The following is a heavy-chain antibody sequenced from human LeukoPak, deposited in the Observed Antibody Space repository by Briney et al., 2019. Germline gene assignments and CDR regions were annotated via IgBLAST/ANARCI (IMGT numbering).Heavy chain of an antibody. J-gene: IGHJ6*03. Sequence: SVKVSCKASGGTFSSYAISWVRQAPGQGLEWRGGIIPIFGTANYAQKFQGRVTITADESTSTAYMELSSLRSEDTAVYYCARDFRSTAPFGDYYYYMDVWGKGTTVTVSS. CDR2: IIPIFGTA. D-gene: IGHD2-2*01. V-gene: IGHV1-69*01. CDR1: GGTFSSYA. CDR3: ARDFRSTAPFGDYYYYMDV.